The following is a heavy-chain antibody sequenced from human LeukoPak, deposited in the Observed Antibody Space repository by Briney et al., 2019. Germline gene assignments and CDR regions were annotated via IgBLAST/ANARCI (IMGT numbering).Heavy chain of an antibody. Sequence: GESLKISCKGSGYRFTSYWIGWVRQMPGKGLEWMGIIYPADSDTRYSPSFQGQVTISADKSISTAYLQWSSLKASDSAMYYCARGDSWYSNGWSLPFDNWGQGTLVTVSS. CDR3: ARGDSWYSNGWSLPFDN. D-gene: IGHD6-19*01. CDR1: GYRFTSYW. CDR2: IYPADSDT. J-gene: IGHJ4*02. V-gene: IGHV5-51*01.